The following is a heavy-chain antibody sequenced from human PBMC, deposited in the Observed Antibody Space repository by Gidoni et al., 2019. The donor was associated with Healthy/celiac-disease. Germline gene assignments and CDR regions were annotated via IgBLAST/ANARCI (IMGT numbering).Heavy chain of an antibody. CDR3: ARDAAAAGVYYYYYGMDV. V-gene: IGHV4-4*07. J-gene: IGHJ6*02. Sequence: QVQLQESGPGLVKPSETLSLTCPVSGGSISSYYWSWIRQPAGKGLEWIGRIYTSGSTNYNPSLKSRVTMSVDTSKNQFSLKLSSVTAADTAVYYCARDAAAAGVYYYYYGMDVWGQGTTVTVSS. CDR1: GGSISSYY. CDR2: IYTSGST. D-gene: IGHD6-13*01.